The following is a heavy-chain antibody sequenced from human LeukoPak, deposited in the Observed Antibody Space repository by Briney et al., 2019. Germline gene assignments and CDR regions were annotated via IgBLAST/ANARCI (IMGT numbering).Heavy chain of an antibody. Sequence: GASVKVSCMASVYTFPSYDINWVRQATGRGLEWMGWMNPNSGNTGYAQKFQGRVTMTRNTSISTAYMELSSLRSEDTAVYYCARGRVDILTGYSFYYYYMDVWGKGTTVTVSS. J-gene: IGHJ6*03. CDR3: ARGRVDILTGYSFYYYYMDV. D-gene: IGHD3-9*01. CDR2: MNPNSGNT. CDR1: VYTFPSYD. V-gene: IGHV1-8*01.